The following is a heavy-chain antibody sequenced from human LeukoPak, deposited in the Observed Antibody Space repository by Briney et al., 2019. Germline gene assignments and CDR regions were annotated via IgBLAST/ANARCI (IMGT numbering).Heavy chain of an antibody. V-gene: IGHV1-2*02. J-gene: IGHJ5*02. CDR3: ARDLKSSSSEWFDP. CDR2: INPNSGGT. D-gene: IGHD6-6*01. CDR1: GYTFTGYY. Sequence: ASVKVSCKASGYTFTGYYMHWVRQAPGQGLEWMRWINPNSGGTNYAQKFQGRVTMTRDTSISTAYMELSRLRSDDTAVYYCARDLKSSSSEWFDPWGQGTLVTVSS.